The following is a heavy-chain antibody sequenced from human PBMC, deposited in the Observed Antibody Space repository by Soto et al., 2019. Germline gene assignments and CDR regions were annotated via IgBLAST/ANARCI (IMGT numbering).Heavy chain of an antibody. V-gene: IGHV1-58*02. J-gene: IGHJ5*02. Sequence: SVKVSCKASGFTFTSSAMQWVRQARGQRLEWIGWIVVGSGNTNYAQKFQERVTITRDMSTSTAYMELSSLRSEDTAVYYCAAVDSSGYYYPRFDPWGQGTLVTVSS. CDR2: IVVGSGNT. CDR3: AAVDSSGYYYPRFDP. CDR1: GFTFTSSA. D-gene: IGHD3-22*01.